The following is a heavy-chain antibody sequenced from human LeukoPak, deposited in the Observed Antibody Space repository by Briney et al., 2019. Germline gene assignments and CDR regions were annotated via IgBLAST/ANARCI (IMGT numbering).Heavy chain of an antibody. CDR3: AREGWEELGHYFDY. D-gene: IGHD1-26*01. J-gene: IGHJ4*02. V-gene: IGHV3-53*01. CDR2: IYSGGST. Sequence: GGSLRLSCAASGFTVSSNYMSWVRQAPGKGLEWVSVIYSGGSTYYADSVKGRFTISRDNSKNTLYLQMNSLRAEDTAVYYCAREGWEELGHYFDYWGQGTVVTVSS. CDR1: GFTVSSNY.